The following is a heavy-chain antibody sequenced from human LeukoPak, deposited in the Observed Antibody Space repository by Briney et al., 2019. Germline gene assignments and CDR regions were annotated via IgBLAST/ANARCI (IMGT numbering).Heavy chain of an antibody. J-gene: IGHJ5*02. Sequence: ASVKVSCKVSGYTLTELSMHWVRQAPGKGLEWMGGFDPEDGETIYAQKFQGRVTITEDTSTDTAYMELSSLRSEDTAVYYFVSRRGGRQSTWFAPWARGPRVPVPS. CDR2: FDPEDGET. CDR1: GYTLTELS. V-gene: IGHV1-24*01. CDR3: VSRRGGRQSTWFAP. D-gene: IGHD2-15*01.